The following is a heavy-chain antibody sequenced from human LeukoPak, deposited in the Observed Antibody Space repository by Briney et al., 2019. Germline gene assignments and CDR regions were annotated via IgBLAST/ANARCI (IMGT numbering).Heavy chain of an antibody. CDR1: GFTFSTYA. J-gene: IGHJ1*01. CDR3: AKDQGIQLWLKYFQH. D-gene: IGHD5-18*01. Sequence: GGSLRLSCAASGFTFSTYAMTWVRQAPGKGLEWVSAISGSGGTTLYADSVKGRFTISRDNSKSTLYLQMNSLRAEDTAVYYCAKDQGIQLWLKYFQHWGQGTLVTVSS. CDR2: ISGSGGTT. V-gene: IGHV3-23*01.